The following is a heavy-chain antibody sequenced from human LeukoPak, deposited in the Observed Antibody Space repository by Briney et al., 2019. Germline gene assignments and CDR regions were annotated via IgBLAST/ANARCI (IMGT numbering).Heavy chain of an antibody. CDR2: IKQDGSEK. CDR3: ARDDYGGTAY. V-gene: IGHV3-7*01. D-gene: IGHD4/OR15-4a*01. CDR1: GGSISSSSYY. Sequence: ETLSLTCTVSGGSISSSSYYWGWIRQPPGKGLEWVANIKQDGSEKYYVDSVRGRFTISRDNAKNSLYLQMNSLRADDTAVYYCARDDYGGTAYWGQGTLVTVSS. J-gene: IGHJ4*02.